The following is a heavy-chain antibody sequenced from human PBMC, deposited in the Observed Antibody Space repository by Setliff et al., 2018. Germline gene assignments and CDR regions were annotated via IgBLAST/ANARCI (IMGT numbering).Heavy chain of an antibody. V-gene: IGHV3-23*01. D-gene: IGHD5-18*01. J-gene: IGHJ4*02. CDR1: GFTISSSA. CDR3: AKRFPDGYSHGRYFGY. CDR2: INTGGGTT. Sequence: GGSLRLSCAASGFTISSSAMSWVRQAPGKGLEWVSAINTGGGTTYYADSVKGRFTISRDNSKNTLYLQMSSLRVDDTAVYYCAKRFPDGYSHGRYFGYWGQGTLVTVSS.